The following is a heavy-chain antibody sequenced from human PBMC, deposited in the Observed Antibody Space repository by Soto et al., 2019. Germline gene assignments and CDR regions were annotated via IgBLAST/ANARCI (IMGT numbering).Heavy chain of an antibody. J-gene: IGHJ5*02. CDR1: GGTFSSYA. CDR2: IIPIFGTA. CDR3: ARAPGYCSSTSCYFDWFDP. Sequence: QVPLVQSGAEVKKPGSSVKVSCKASGGTFSSYAISWVRQAPGQGLEWMGGIIPIFGTANYAQKFQGRVTITADESTSTAYMELSSLRSEDTAVYYCARAPGYCSSTSCYFDWFDPWGQGTLVTVSS. V-gene: IGHV1-69*01. D-gene: IGHD2-2*01.